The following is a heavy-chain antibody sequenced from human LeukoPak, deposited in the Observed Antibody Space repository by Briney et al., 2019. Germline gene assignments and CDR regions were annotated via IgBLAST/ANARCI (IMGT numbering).Heavy chain of an antibody. J-gene: IGHJ6*02. Sequence: GGSLRLSCAASGFTFSSYAMSWVRQAPGKGLEWVSAISGSGGSTYYAGSVKGRFTISRDNSKNTLYLQMNSLRAEDTAVYYCAKGSCSSTSCQRSAYYYYGMDVWGQGTTVTVSS. CDR3: AKGSCSSTSCQRSAYYYYGMDV. D-gene: IGHD2-2*01. CDR2: ISGSGGST. V-gene: IGHV3-23*01. CDR1: GFTFSSYA.